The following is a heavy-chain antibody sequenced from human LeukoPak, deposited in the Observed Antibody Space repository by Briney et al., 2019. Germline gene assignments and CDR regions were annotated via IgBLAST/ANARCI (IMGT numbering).Heavy chain of an antibody. CDR1: GFTLSSYA. Sequence: GGSLRLSCAASGFTLSSYAMSWVRQAPGKGLEWVSYISSSGSTIYYADSVKGRFTISRDNAKNSLYLQMNSLRAEDTAVYYCARDLLGKDAFDIWGQGTMVTVSS. J-gene: IGHJ3*02. CDR3: ARDLLGKDAFDI. V-gene: IGHV3-48*04. CDR2: ISSSGSTI. D-gene: IGHD7-27*01.